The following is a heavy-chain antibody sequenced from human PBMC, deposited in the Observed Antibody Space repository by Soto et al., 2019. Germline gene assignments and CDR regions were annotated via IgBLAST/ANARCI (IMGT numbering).Heavy chain of an antibody. Sequence: EVQLVESGGGLVQPGGSLRLSCAASGFTFSHYWMHWVRQTPGKGLVWISRINSDGSTTSSADSVRGRFSMSRDNAKNALYLQINSLRADDTAVYFFARDIGGVTASDAFDVWGHGTMVTVSS. CDR3: ARDIGGVTASDAFDV. J-gene: IGHJ3*01. CDR2: INSDGSTT. V-gene: IGHV3-74*01. CDR1: GFTFSHYW. D-gene: IGHD2-21*02.